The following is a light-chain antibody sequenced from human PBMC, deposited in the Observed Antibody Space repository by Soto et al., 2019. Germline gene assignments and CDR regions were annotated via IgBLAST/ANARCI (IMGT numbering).Light chain of an antibody. J-gene: IGKJ1*01. CDR3: QQHGSSPWT. CDR1: QTIRSNY. CDR2: GAS. Sequence: ETVLTQSPGTLSLSPGERATLSCRASQTIRSNYLAWYRQTPGQAPRLLIYGASNRATGIADRFSDSGSGTDFTLIIYRLEPEEFALYYCQQHGSSPWTFGPGTKVEIK. V-gene: IGKV3-20*01.